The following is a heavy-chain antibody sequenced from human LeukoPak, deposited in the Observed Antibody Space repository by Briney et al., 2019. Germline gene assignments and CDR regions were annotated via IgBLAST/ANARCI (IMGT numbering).Heavy chain of an antibody. D-gene: IGHD6-19*01. V-gene: IGHV4-59*04. CDR1: GGSISSYY. J-gene: IGHJ4*02. CDR3: VGRIAVAGTVSY. CDR2: IYYSGST. Sequence: PSETLSLTCTVSGGSISSYYWSWIRQPPGKGLEWIGYIYYSGSTYYNPSLKSRVTISVDTSKNQFSLKLSSVTAADTAVYYCVGRIAVAGTVSYWGQGTLVTVSS.